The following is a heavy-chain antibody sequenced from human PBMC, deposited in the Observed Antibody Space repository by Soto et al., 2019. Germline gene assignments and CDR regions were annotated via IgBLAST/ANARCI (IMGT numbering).Heavy chain of an antibody. J-gene: IGHJ6*02. CDR2: RNHSGDT. Sequence: QVQLQQWGAGLLKPSETLSLTCAVYGGSFSGDYWSWLRQTPEKGLERIGERNHSGDTKYNPTLESRVTISVDTSKNQFSLRVNSVSAADTAVYYCARTGGMEFWGQGATVTVSS. CDR3: ARTGGMEF. CDR1: GGSFSGDY. V-gene: IGHV4-34*01.